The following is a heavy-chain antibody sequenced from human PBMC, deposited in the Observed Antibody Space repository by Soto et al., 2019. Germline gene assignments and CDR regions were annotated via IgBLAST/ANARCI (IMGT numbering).Heavy chain of an antibody. CDR2: IFSNDEK. CDR3: ASTYSTSWYWFDP. Sequence: PKLVYQTGTLTLTCTVSGFSLSNAGMGVSWIRQPPGKALEWLAHIFSNDEKSYSTSLKSRLTISKDTSKSQVVLTMTNMDPVDTATYYCASTYSTSWYWFDPWGQGTLVTVSS. V-gene: IGHV2-26*04. J-gene: IGHJ5*02. CDR1: GFSLSNAGMG. D-gene: IGHD6-13*01.